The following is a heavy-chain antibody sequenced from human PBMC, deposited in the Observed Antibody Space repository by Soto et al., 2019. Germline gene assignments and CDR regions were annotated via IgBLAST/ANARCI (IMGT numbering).Heavy chain of an antibody. Sequence: QLQLQESGPGLVKPSETLSLTCTVSGGSISSSSYYWGWIRQPPGKGLEWIGSIYYSGSTYYNPSLKSRVTISVDTSKNQFSLKLSSVTAADTAVYYCARHMKMATLDYWGQGTLVTVSS. J-gene: IGHJ4*02. V-gene: IGHV4-39*01. CDR3: ARHMKMATLDY. CDR2: IYYSGST. D-gene: IGHD5-12*01. CDR1: GGSISSSSYY.